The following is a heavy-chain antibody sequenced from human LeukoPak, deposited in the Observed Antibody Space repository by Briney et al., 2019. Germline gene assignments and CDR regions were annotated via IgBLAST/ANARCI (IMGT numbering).Heavy chain of an antibody. V-gene: IGHV1-3*01. D-gene: IGHD6-13*01. J-gene: IGHJ5*02. CDR2: INAGNGNA. CDR3: ARDIDRVFNWFDP. CDR1: GYIFTSYA. Sequence: ASVKVSCKASGYIFTSYAMHWVRQAPGQRLEWMGWINAGNGNAKYSQKFQGRVTITRDTSATTVYMELSSLRSEDTAVYYCARDIDRVFNWFDPWGQGTLVTVSS.